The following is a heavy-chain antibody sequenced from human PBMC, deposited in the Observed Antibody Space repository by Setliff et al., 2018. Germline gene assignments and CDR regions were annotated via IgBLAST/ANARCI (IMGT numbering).Heavy chain of an antibody. CDR1: GFTFSNAW. J-gene: IGHJ6*03. CDR3: TSAKLERRTGHHYYMDV. Sequence: PGGSLRLSCAASGFTFSNAWMIWVRQTPGKGLEWVGRIRSRNDGGTTDYAAPVKGRFTFSRDDSKNTLYLQMNNLKTEDTATYYCTSAKLERRTGHHYYMDVWGKGTTVTVSS. D-gene: IGHD1-1*01. V-gene: IGHV3-15*01. CDR2: IRSRNDGGTT.